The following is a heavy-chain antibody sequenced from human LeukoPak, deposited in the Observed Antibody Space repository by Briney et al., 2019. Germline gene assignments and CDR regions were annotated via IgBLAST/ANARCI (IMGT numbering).Heavy chain of an antibody. J-gene: IGHJ6*02. CDR1: GGSFSGYY. CDR2: INHSGST. Sequence: KPSETLSLTCAVYGGSFSGYYWSWIRQPPGKGLEWIGEINHSGSTNYNPSLKSRVTISVDTSKNQFSLKLSSVTAVDTAVYYCARGRGEVVVAATLTLYYYYGMDVWGQGTTVTVSS. CDR3: ARGRGEVVVAATLTLYYYYGMDV. D-gene: IGHD2-15*01. V-gene: IGHV4-34*01.